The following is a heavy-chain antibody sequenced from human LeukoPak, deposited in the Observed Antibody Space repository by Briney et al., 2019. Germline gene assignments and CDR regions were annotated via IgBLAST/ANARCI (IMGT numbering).Heavy chain of an antibody. Sequence: SETLSLTYTVSGGSISSSSYYWGWIRQPPGKGLEWIGSIYYSGSTYYNPSLKSRVTISVDTSKNQFSLKLSSVTAADTAVYYCARHGYSYGTFDYWGQGTLVTVSS. CDR2: IYYSGST. D-gene: IGHD5-18*01. CDR1: GGSISSSSYY. CDR3: ARHGYSYGTFDY. J-gene: IGHJ4*02. V-gene: IGHV4-39*01.